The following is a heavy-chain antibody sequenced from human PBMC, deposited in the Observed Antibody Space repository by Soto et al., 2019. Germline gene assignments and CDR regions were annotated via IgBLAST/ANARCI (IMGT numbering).Heavy chain of an antibody. CDR2: FSAGGSR. J-gene: IGHJ4*02. CDR3: AKDRGSGGIVAGTPDY. V-gene: IGHV3-23*01. D-gene: IGHD6-19*01. Sequence: EVQLLESGGGLVQPGGSLRLSCEASGFTVSSSAMIWVRQAPGKGLEWVATFSAGGSRYYADSVKGRFTISRNSSQNTLYLQMNGLRAEDTALYYGAKDRGSGGIVAGTPDYWGQGTLVTVSS. CDR1: GFTVSSSA.